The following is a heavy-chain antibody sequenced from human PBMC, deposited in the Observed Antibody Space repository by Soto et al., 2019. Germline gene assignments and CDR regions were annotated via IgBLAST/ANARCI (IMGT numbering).Heavy chain of an antibody. D-gene: IGHD3-22*01. CDR3: ATGQYYYDSSAYYYS. J-gene: IGHJ4*02. CDR1: GFTFSDYD. CDR2: ISSSSSYT. V-gene: IGHV3-11*05. Sequence: QVQLVESGGGLVKPGGSLRLSCAASGFTFSDYDMSWIRQAPGKGLEWVSYISSSSSYTNYADSVKGRFTISRDNAKNSLYLQMNSLRAEDTAVYYCATGQYYYDSSAYYYSWGQGTLVTVSS.